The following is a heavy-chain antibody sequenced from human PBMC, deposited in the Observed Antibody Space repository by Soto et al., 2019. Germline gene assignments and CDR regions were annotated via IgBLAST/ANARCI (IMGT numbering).Heavy chain of an antibody. V-gene: IGHV3-9*01. CDR2: ISWNSGSI. CDR3: AKDMGYSSGWYYAFDI. CDR1: GFTFDDYA. Sequence: GGSLRLSCAASGFTFDDYAMHWVRQAPGKGLEWVSGISWNSGSIGYADSVKGRFTISRDNAKNSLYLQMNSLRAEDTALYYCAKDMGYSSGWYYAFDIWGPGTMVTVSS. J-gene: IGHJ3*02. D-gene: IGHD6-19*01.